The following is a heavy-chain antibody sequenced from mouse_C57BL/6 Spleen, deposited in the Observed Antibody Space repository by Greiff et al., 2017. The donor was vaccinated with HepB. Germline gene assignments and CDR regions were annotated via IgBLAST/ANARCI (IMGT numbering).Heavy chain of an antibody. CDR3: ARRHFDV. Sequence: EVQLQQSGPELVKPGASVKISCKASGYTFTDYYMNWVKQSHGKSLEWIGDINPNNGGTSYNQKFKGKATLTVDKSSSTAYMELRSLTSEDSAVYYCARRHFDVWGTGTTVTVSS. CDR2: INPNNGGT. V-gene: IGHV1-26*01. J-gene: IGHJ1*03. CDR1: GYTFTDYY.